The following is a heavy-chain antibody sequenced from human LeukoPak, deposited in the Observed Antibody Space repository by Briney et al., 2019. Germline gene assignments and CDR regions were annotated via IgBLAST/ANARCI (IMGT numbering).Heavy chain of an antibody. CDR3: AKEGSQYASSWFDY. CDR2: ISHDGTVT. V-gene: IGHV3-30*18. CDR1: GFTFSSYG. D-gene: IGHD6-13*01. Sequence: GGSLRLSCAASGFTFSSYGMQWVRQAPGMGPEWVSVISHDGTVTDYADSVKGRFTISRDSSTNTLYLQMNGLRTEDKAGYYCAKEGSQYASSWFDYWGQGTLVTVSS. J-gene: IGHJ4*02.